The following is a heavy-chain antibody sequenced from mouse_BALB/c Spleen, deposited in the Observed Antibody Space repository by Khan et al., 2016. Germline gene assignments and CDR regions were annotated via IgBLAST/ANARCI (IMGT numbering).Heavy chain of an antibody. CDR3: ASSPYVFDY. V-gene: IGHV14-1*02. Sequence: VQLQQSGAELVRPGALVKLTCKASGFNIKDYYMHWVKQRPEQGLEWIGWIDPENGNSIYDPKFQGKASITADTSSNTAYLQVNSLTSEDTAVSNRASSPYVFDYWGQGTTVTVSS. D-gene: IGHD2-14*01. CDR1: GFNIKDYY. J-gene: IGHJ2*01. CDR2: IDPENGNS.